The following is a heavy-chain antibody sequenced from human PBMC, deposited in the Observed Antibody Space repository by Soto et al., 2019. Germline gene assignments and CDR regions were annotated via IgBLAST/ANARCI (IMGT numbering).Heavy chain of an antibody. D-gene: IGHD1-1*01. CDR2: IRRKANSYTT. V-gene: IGHV3-72*01. CDR3: ARERTGTTSMDV. Sequence: EVQLVESGGGLVQPGGSLRLSCAASGLIFSDYHMDWVRQAPGKGLEWVGRIRRKANSYTTEYAASVKGRFTISRDDSKNSLYLQMNSLKTEDTAVYYCARERTGTTSMDVWGQGTTVTVSS. CDR1: GLIFSDYH. J-gene: IGHJ6*02.